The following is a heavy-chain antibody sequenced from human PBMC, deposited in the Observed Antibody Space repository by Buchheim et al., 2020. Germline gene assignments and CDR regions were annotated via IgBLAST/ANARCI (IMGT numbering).Heavy chain of an antibody. Sequence: EVQLVESGGGLVQPGGSLRLSCEASGFTVSTSYMSWVRQAPGKGLEWVSVLYSGGSTYYADSVKGRFTISRDTVKTTLFLQMNSLRAEDTAVYFCAREGYCSSTSCYMGYYYYGMDVWGQGTT. J-gene: IGHJ6*02. CDR3: AREGYCSSTSCYMGYYYYGMDV. CDR2: LYSGGST. CDR1: GFTVSTSY. V-gene: IGHV3-66*01. D-gene: IGHD2-2*02.